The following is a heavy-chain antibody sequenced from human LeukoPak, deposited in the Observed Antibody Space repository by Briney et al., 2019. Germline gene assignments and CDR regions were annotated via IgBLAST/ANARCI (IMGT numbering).Heavy chain of an antibody. V-gene: IGHV3-21*01. CDR2: ISYSSTYI. J-gene: IGHJ4*02. CDR1: GFTFSSYS. Sequence: GGSLRLSCAASGFTFSSYSVNWVRQAPGKGLEWVSSISYSSTYIDYADSVKGRFTISRDSAKNSLYLQMNSLRAEDTAVYYCARSAPATAITDYWGQGTLVTVSS. D-gene: IGHD2-2*02. CDR3: ARSAPATAITDY.